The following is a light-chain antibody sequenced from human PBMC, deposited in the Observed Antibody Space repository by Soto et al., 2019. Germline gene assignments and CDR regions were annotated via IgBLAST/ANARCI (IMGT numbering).Light chain of an antibody. V-gene: IGKV2-28*01. CDR3: MQALQTPWT. CDR1: QSLLHSNGCNY. J-gene: IGKJ1*01. Sequence: DIVMTQSPLSLPVTPGEPASISCRSSQSLLHSNGCNYLDWYLQKPGQSPQLLIYLGSNRASGVPVRVSGSGSGTDFTLKISRVEAEDVGVYYCMQALQTPWTFGQGAKVEIK. CDR2: LGS.